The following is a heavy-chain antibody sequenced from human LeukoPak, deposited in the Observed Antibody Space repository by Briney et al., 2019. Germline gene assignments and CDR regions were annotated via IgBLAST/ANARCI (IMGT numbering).Heavy chain of an antibody. CDR1: GDSVNSDDYY. D-gene: IGHD4-17*01. CDR2: IFHSGTT. V-gene: IGHV4-31*03. CDR3: ARDTVTTRAFDY. J-gene: IGHJ4*02. Sequence: SETLSLTCTVSGDSVNSDDYYWTWIRQHPGKGLEWIGYIFHSGTTYSNPSLKSRVTISVDTSKNQFSLKLSSVTAADTAVYYCARDTVTTRAFDYWGQGTLVTVSS.